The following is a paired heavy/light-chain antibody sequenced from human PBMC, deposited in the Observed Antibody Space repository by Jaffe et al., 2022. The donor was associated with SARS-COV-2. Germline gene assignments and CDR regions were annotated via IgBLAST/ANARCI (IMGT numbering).Heavy chain of an antibody. CDR3: ARQAYCTNDLCYILEKWFDP. Sequence: QLQLQESGPGLVKPSETLSLTCTVSGGSISSTDYYWGWIRQSPGKGLEWIGIIYYSGSTYYSPSLRSRVTISVDTSKNHFSLRLRSVTAADTAVYYCARQAYCTNDLCYILEKWFDPWGQGTLVTVST. V-gene: IGHV4-39*01. J-gene: IGHJ5*02. D-gene: IGHD2-8*01. CDR2: IYYSGST. CDR1: GGSISSTDYY.
Light chain of an antibody. Sequence: QSVLTQAPSVSGAPGQRVTISCTGSSSNIGAGYDVHWYQQLPGTAPKLLIYGNSNRPSGVPDRFSGSKSGTSASLAITGLQAEDEADYYCQSYDSSLGGYVVFGGGTKLTVL. CDR3: QSYDSSLGGYVV. V-gene: IGLV1-40*01. CDR2: GNS. J-gene: IGLJ2*01. CDR1: SSNIGAGYD.